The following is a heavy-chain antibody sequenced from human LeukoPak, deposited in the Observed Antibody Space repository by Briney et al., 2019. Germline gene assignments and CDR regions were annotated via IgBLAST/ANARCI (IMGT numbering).Heavy chain of an antibody. CDR3: ARVLMNFSYYYDSSGYPDY. Sequence: ASVKVSCKASGYTFTSYAMNWVRQAPGQGLEWMGWINTNTGNPTYAQGFTGRFVFSLDTSVSTAYLQISSLKAEDTAVYYCARVLMNFSYYYDSSGYPDYWGQGTLVTVS. V-gene: IGHV7-4-1*02. CDR1: GYTFTSYA. J-gene: IGHJ4*02. CDR2: INTNTGNP. D-gene: IGHD3-22*01.